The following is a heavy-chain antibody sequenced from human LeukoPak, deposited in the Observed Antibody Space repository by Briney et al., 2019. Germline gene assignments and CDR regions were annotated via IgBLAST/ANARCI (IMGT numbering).Heavy chain of an antibody. J-gene: IGHJ4*02. V-gene: IGHV3-74*03. CDR3: ARDISSGSL. Sequence: GGSLRLSCAVSGFTFGSHWMHWVRQAPGKGLVWVSRINSDGSSIAYADSVKGRFTISSDNAKNTLYLQMNSLRAEDTAVYYCARDISSGSLWGQGTLVTVSS. D-gene: IGHD3-10*01. CDR1: GFTFGSHW. CDR2: INSDGSSI.